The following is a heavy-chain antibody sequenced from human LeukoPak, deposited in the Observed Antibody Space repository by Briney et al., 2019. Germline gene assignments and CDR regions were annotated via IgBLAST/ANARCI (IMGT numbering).Heavy chain of an antibody. CDR2: IKEDGSEK. CDR1: GFTFSSYW. Sequence: GGSLRLSCAASGFTFSSYWMSWVRQAPGKGLEWVVSIKEDGSEKYYVDSVEGRFTISRDNAKNSLSLQMNSLRVEDTAMYYCARDYGGYWGQGTLVTASS. D-gene: IGHD3-16*01. V-gene: IGHV3-7*03. J-gene: IGHJ4*02. CDR3: ARDYGGY.